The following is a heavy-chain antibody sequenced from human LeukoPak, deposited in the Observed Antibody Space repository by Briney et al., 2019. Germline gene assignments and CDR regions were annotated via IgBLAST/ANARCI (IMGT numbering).Heavy chain of an antibody. V-gene: IGHV4-34*08. CDR2: INHSGST. J-gene: IGHJ5*02. D-gene: IGHD5-24*01. CDR1: GGTFSGYY. CDR3: AKAKLKNNRFDP. Sequence: SETLSLTCAVYGGTFSGYYWSWIRQPPGKGLEWIGEINHSGSTNYNPSLKSRVTISVDTSKNQFSLKLSSVTAADTAVYYCAKAKLKNNRFDPRGQGTLVTVSS.